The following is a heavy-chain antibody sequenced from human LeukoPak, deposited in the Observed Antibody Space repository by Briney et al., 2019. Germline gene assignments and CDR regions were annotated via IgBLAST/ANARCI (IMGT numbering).Heavy chain of an antibody. CDR1: GGSISSGDYY. V-gene: IGHV4-30-4*01. Sequence: SSETLSLTCTVSGGSISSGDYYWSWIRQPPGKGLEWIGYIYYSGSTYYNPSLKSRVTISVDTSKNQFSLKLSSVTAADTAVYYCARGDSSSWYSYYYGMDVWGQGTTVTVSS. J-gene: IGHJ6*02. CDR3: ARGDSSSWYSYYYGMDV. D-gene: IGHD6-13*01. CDR2: IYYSGST.